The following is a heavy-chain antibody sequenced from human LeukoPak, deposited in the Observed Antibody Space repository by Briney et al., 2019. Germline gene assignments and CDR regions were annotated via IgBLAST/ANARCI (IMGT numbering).Heavy chain of an antibody. Sequence: WASVKVSCKASGGTFSSYAISWVRQAPGQGLEWMGGIIPIFGTASYAQKFQGRVTITADESTSTAYMELSSLRSEDTAVYYCASPYCSGTSCHRPWGQGTLVTVSS. CDR2: IIPIFGTA. CDR3: ASPYCSGTSCHRP. CDR1: GGTFSSYA. V-gene: IGHV1-69*13. D-gene: IGHD2-2*01. J-gene: IGHJ5*02.